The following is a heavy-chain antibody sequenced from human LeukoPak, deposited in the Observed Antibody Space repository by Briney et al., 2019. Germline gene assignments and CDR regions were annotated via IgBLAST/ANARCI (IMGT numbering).Heavy chain of an antibody. J-gene: IGHJ4*02. CDR3: AKDRGSSGYYDTSFDY. Sequence: PGGSLRLSCAASGFTFSSYGMHWVRQAPGKGLEGVAFIRYDGSNKYYADSVKGRFTISRDNSKNTLYLQMNSLRAEDTAVYYCAKDRGSSGYYDTSFDYWGQGTLVTVSS. CDR2: IRYDGSNK. V-gene: IGHV3-30*02. CDR1: GFTFSSYG. D-gene: IGHD3-22*01.